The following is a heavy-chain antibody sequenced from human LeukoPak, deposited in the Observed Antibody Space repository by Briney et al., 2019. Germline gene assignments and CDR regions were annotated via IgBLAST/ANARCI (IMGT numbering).Heavy chain of an antibody. CDR1: GFTVSSNY. V-gene: IGHV3-53*01. J-gene: IGHJ5*02. D-gene: IGHD6-19*01. CDR2: IYSGGST. Sequence: GGSLRLSCAASGFTVSSNYMSWVRQAPGKGLEWVSVIYSGGSTYYADSVKGRFTISRDNSKNTLYLQMNSLRAEDTAVYYCARESRQWLTHEINWFDPWGQGTLVTVSS. CDR3: ARESRQWLTHEINWFDP.